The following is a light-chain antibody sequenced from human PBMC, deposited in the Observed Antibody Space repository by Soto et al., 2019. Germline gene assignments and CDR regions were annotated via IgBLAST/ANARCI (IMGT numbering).Light chain of an antibody. J-gene: IGKJ1*01. CDR1: QSVRDTY. CDR3: QQYGSSPGT. CDR2: DTS. Sequence: EIVLTQSPGTLSLSPGERATLSCRASQSVRDTYFAWYQQKPGQAPSLLIYDTSTRATGVPDRFSGSGSGTDFALTISRVEPDDCAVYFCQQYGSSPGTFGQGTKVEI. V-gene: IGKV3-20*01.